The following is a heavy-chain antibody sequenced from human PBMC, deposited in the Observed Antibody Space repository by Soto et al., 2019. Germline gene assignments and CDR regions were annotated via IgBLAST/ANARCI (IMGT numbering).Heavy chain of an antibody. V-gene: IGHV1-69*01. CDR2: IIPIFGTA. CDR1: GGTFSSYA. D-gene: IGHD3-22*01. CDR3: AREARMTMIVVAHAGSYYFDY. Sequence: QVQLVQSGAEVKKPGSSVKVSCKASGGTFSSYAISWVRQAPGQGLEWMGGIIPIFGTANYAQKFQGRVTITADESTSTAYMELSSLRSEDTAVYYCAREARMTMIVVAHAGSYYFDYWGQGTLVTVSS. J-gene: IGHJ4*02.